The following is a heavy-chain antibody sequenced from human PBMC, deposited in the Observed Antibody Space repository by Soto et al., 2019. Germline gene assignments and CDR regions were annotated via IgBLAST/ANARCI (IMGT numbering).Heavy chain of an antibody. CDR2: IDDSGNT. CDR1: GGSISSGAYC. D-gene: IGHD3-9*01. J-gene: IGHJ3*02. V-gene: IGHV4-31*11. CDR3: VRGLRYFDWAHVGLRDFYI. Sequence: PSETLSLTCAVSGGSISSGAYCWSWIRQHPVRGLEWIGHIDDSGNTYYHPSLKSRVTISVDTSKNQFSLRLSSVTAADTAVYYCVRGLRYFDWAHVGLRDFYISCQGTMVTVS.